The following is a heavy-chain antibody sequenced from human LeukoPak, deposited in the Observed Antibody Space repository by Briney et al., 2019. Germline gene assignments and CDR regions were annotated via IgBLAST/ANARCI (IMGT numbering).Heavy chain of an antibody. CDR2: IDWKGRPT. CDR3: AKPAAYRSDP. Sequence: GGSLRLSCAASGFSFDDYDMAWLRQAPGKGLEWVSDIDWKGRPTSYADSVKGRFTISRDNAKKSLYLQLDSLRAEDTAVYYCAKPAAYRSDPWGQGTLVTVSS. CDR1: GFSFDDYD. V-gene: IGHV3-20*04. J-gene: IGHJ5*02.